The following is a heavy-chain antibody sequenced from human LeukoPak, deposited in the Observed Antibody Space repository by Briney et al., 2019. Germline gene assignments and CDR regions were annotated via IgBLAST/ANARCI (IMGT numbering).Heavy chain of an antibody. Sequence: SETLSLTCTVSGGSISSYYWSWIRQPAGKGLEWIGRIYTSGSTNYNPSLKSRVTMSVHTSKNQFSLKLSSVTAADTAVYYCATSAAVAGWMGYFDYWGQGTLVTVSS. CDR1: GGSISSYY. J-gene: IGHJ4*02. D-gene: IGHD6-19*01. CDR2: IYTSGST. CDR3: ATSAAVAGWMGYFDY. V-gene: IGHV4-4*07.